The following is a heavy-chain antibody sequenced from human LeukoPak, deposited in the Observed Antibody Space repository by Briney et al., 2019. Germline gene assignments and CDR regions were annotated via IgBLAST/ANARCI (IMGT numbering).Heavy chain of an antibody. CDR2: ISGSSNTI. D-gene: IGHD4-11*01. CDR1: GFIFSDYS. CDR3: ARGLHLPDYLSPY. J-gene: IGHJ4*02. V-gene: IGHV3-48*01. Sequence: PGGSLRLSCAASGFIFSDYSMNWVRQAPGKGLEWISYISGSSNTIYYADSVKGRFTISRDNAKNALYLQMNSLRAEDTAVYYCARGLHLPDYLSPYWGQGTLVTVSS.